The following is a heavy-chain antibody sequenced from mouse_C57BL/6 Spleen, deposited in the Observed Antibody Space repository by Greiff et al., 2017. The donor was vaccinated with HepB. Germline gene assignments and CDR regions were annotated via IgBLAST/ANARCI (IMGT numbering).Heavy chain of an antibody. Sequence: EVQLQESGGGLVKPGGSLKLSCAASGFTFSSYAMSWVRQTPEERLEWVATISGGGSYTYYPDNVKGRFTISRDNAKNNRYLQMSHLKSEDTAMYYCAQSNDEDAMDYWGQGTSVTVSS. CDR2: ISGGGSYT. CDR3: AQSNDEDAMDY. D-gene: IGHD2-12*01. V-gene: IGHV5-4*01. J-gene: IGHJ4*01. CDR1: GFTFSSYA.